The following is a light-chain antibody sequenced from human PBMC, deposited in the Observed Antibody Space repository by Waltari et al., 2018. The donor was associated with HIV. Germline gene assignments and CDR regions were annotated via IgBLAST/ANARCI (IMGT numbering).Light chain of an antibody. CDR3: QQSYRTPPT. J-gene: IGKJ3*01. CDR2: AAS. V-gene: IGKV1-39*01. Sequence: DILMTQSPSSLSASVGDRVTITCRASQSISSYLNWYQQKPGKAPKLLIYAASSLQGGVPSRFSGSGSGTDFTLTISSLQPEDFATYYCQQSYRTPPTFGPGTKVDIK. CDR1: QSISSY.